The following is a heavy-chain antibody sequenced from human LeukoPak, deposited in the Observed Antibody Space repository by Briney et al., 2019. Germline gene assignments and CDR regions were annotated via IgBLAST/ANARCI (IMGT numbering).Heavy chain of an antibody. CDR3: ARDVSHRYYDSSGYYSPAFDI. V-gene: IGHV1-69*13. CDR1: GGTFSSYA. Sequence: SVKVSCKASGGTFSSYAISWVRQAPGQGLEWMGGIIPIFGTANYAQKFQGRVTITADESTSTAYMELSSLRSEDTAVYYCARDVSHRYYDSSGYYSPAFDIWGQGTMVTVSS. J-gene: IGHJ3*02. CDR2: IIPIFGTA. D-gene: IGHD3-22*01.